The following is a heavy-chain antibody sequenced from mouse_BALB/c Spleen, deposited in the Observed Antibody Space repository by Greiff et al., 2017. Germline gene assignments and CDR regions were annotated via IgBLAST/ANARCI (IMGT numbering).Heavy chain of an antibody. V-gene: IGHV1-54*03. CDR3: ARSYGNCGYFDV. J-gene: IGHJ1*01. Sequence: VQLQQSGAELVRPGTSVKVSCKASGYAFTNYLIEWVKQRPGQGLEWIGVINPGSGGTNYNEKFKGKATLTADKSSSTAYMQLSSLTSDDSAVYVCARSYGNCGYFDVWGEGTTVTVSS. CDR2: INPGSGGT. CDR1: GYAFTNYL. D-gene: IGHD2-10*02.